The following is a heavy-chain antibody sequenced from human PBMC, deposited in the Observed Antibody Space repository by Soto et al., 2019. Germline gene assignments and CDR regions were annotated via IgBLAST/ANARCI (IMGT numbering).Heavy chain of an antibody. Sequence: ASVKVSCTASGYTFTSYGISWVRQAPGQGLEWMGWISAYNGNTNYAQKLQGRVTMTTDTSTSTAYMELRSLRSDDTAVYYCARVHSITISVEGGENWFDPRGQGTLVTVSA. CDR3: ARVHSITISVEGGENWFDP. V-gene: IGHV1-18*01. CDR2: ISAYNGNT. D-gene: IGHD3-10*01. J-gene: IGHJ5*02. CDR1: GYTFTSYG.